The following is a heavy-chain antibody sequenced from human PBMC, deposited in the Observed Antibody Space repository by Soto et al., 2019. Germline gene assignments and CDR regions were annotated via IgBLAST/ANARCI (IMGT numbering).Heavy chain of an antibody. D-gene: IGHD5-18*01. J-gene: IGHJ4*02. CDR2: IYYSGST. CDR3: ARHSARRYSYGGRVDY. CDR1: GGSISSSSYY. V-gene: IGHV4-39*01. Sequence: QLQLQESGPGLVKPSETLSLTCTVSGGSISSSSYYWGWIRQPPGKGLEWIGSIYYSGSTYYNPSLKRRVTISVDTSKNQFPLKLSSVTAADTAVYYCARHSARRYSYGGRVDYWGQGTLVTVSS.